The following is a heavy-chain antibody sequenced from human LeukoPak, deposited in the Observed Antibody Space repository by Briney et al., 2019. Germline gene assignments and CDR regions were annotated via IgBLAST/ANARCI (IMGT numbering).Heavy chain of an antibody. CDR1: GYTFSGYY. V-gene: IGHV1-2*02. CDR2: INPNSGGT. Sequence: ASVKVSCKASGYTFSGYYIHWVRQAPGQGLEWMGWINPNSGGTNYAQKFQDRVTMTRDTSISTAYMDLSRLRSDDTALYYCARVQSSGYYNAFDIWGQGTMVTVSS. J-gene: IGHJ3*02. D-gene: IGHD3-22*01. CDR3: ARVQSSGYYNAFDI.